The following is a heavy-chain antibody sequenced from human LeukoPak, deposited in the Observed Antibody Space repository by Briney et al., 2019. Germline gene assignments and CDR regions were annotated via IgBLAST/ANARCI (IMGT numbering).Heavy chain of an antibody. Sequence: GGSPRLSCAASGFTVSSNYMGWVRQAPGKGLEWVSVIYSGGSTYYADSVKGRFTISRDNSKNTLYLQMNSLRAEDTAVYYCAREYYDILTGFYWFDPWGQGTLVTVSS. CDR1: GFTVSSNY. CDR3: AREYYDILTGFYWFDP. J-gene: IGHJ5*02. CDR2: IYSGGST. D-gene: IGHD3-9*01. V-gene: IGHV3-66*02.